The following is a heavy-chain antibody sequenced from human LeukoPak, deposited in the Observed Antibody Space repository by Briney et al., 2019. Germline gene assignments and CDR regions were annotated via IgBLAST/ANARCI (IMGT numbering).Heavy chain of an antibody. J-gene: IGHJ4*02. V-gene: IGHV3-23*01. CDR1: GFAFCSEA. Sequence: GSLRLSCAGSGFAFCSEAMGWVRQSPARGLEGVASISPGGGTTYYADYVKGRFTISRDNSNNSLFVQMNSLRAEDTAVYFCAKDRGIAFVYDSSEPIDYWGQGTLVTVSS. CDR2: ISPGGGTT. CDR3: AKDRGIAFVYDSSEPIDY. D-gene: IGHD3-22*01.